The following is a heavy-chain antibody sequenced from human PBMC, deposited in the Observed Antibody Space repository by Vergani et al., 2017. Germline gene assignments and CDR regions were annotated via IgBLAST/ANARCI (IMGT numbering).Heavy chain of an antibody. D-gene: IGHD5-18*01. CDR3: ARGGGYSYGLETEINDAFDI. J-gene: IGHJ3*02. V-gene: IGHV1-69*01. CDR2: IIPIFGTA. Sequence: QVQLVQSGAEVKKPGASVKVSCKASGYTFTSYYMHWVRQAPGQGLEWMGGIIPIFGTANYAQKFQGRVTITADESTSTAYMELSSLRSEDTAVYYCARGGGYSYGLETEINDAFDIWGQGTMVTVSS. CDR1: GYTFTSYY.